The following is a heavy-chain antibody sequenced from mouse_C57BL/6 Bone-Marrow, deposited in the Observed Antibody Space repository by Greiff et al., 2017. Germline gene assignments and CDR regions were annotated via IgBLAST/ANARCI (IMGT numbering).Heavy chain of an antibody. CDR1: GYTFTSYW. J-gene: IGHJ4*01. D-gene: IGHD1-1*01. Sequence: QVQLQQPGAELVMPGASVKLSCKASGYTFTSYWMHWVKQRPGQGLEWIGEIDPSDSYTNYNQKFKGKSTLTVDKSSSTAYMQLSSLTSEDSAVYYCAREGTVWQVDYAMDYWGQGTSVTVSS. CDR3: AREGTVWQVDYAMDY. V-gene: IGHV1-69*01. CDR2: IDPSDSYT.